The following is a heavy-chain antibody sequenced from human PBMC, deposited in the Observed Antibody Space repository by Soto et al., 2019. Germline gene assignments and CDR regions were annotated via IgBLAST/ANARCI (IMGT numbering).Heavy chain of an antibody. D-gene: IGHD2-2*02. J-gene: IGHJ4*02. CDR1: GFTFSSYW. V-gene: IGHV3-7*01. Sequence: GGSLRLSCAASGFTFSSYWMSWVRQAPGKGLEWVANIKEDGGEKYYVDSVKGRFTISRDNAKNSLYLQMNSPRAEDTAVYYCARRRPVAIFDYWGQGTLVTVSS. CDR3: ARRRPVAIFDY. CDR2: IKEDGGEK.